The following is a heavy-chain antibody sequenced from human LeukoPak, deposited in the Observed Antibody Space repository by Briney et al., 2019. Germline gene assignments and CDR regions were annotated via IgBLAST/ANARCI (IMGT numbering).Heavy chain of an antibody. D-gene: IGHD2-2*01. Sequence: PGGSLTLSCAASGFTFSNYAMNWVRQAPGEGLEWVSYISSSSSTIYYADSVKGRFTISRDNAKNSLYLQMNSLRAEDTAVYYCARDRTVPGVPYNWFDPWGQGTLVRVSS. CDR3: ARDRTVPGVPYNWFDP. CDR2: ISSSSSTI. V-gene: IGHV3-48*01. J-gene: IGHJ5*02. CDR1: GFTFSNYA.